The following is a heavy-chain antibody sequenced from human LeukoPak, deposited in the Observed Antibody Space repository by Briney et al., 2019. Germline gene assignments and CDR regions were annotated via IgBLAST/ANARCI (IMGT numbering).Heavy chain of an antibody. D-gene: IGHD3-10*01. V-gene: IGHV5-51*01. CDR1: GYSSTSYW. CDR2: IYPGDSDT. J-gene: IGHJ4*02. Sequence: GQSLRISCKVSGYSSTSYWIGWVRHLLGKGLEYRGIIYPGDSDTRYSPSFQGQVTISADKSISTAYLQWSSLKASDTAMYYCATLVGYGSFFDYWGQGTLVTVSS. CDR3: ATLVGYGSFFDY.